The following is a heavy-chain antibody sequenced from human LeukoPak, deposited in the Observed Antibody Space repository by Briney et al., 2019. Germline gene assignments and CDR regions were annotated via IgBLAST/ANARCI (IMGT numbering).Heavy chain of an antibody. J-gene: IGHJ3*02. CDR1: GGSISSGGYY. CDR2: IYYSGST. Sequence: PSETLSLTCTVSGGSISSGGYYWSWIRQHPGKGLEWIGYIYYSGSTYYNPSLKSRVTISVDTSKNQFSLKLSSVTAADTAVYYCARAGGYQWLLRSNAFDIWGQGTMVTVSS. V-gene: IGHV4-31*03. CDR3: ARAGGYQWLLRSNAFDI. D-gene: IGHD3-22*01.